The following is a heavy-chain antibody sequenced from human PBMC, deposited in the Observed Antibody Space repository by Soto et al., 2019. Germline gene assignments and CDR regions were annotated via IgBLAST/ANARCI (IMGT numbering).Heavy chain of an antibody. CDR3: ARDFPHCSSTSCYAYYNWFDT. Sequence: QVHLVQSGAEVKKPGSSVKVSCKASGGTFSSYAISWVRQAPGQGLEWMGGIIPIFGTANYAQKFQGRVTITADESTSTAYMELSSLRAKDTAVYYCARDFPHCSSTSCYAYYNWFDTWGQGTLVTVSS. V-gene: IGHV1-69*01. CDR2: IIPIFGTA. D-gene: IGHD2-2*01. J-gene: IGHJ5*02. CDR1: GGTFSSYA.